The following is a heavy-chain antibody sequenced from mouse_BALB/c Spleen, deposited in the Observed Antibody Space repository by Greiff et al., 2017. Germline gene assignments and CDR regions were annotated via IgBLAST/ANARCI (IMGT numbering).Heavy chain of an antibody. CDR1: GFTFSSFG. D-gene: IGHD3-2*01. CDR2: ISSGSSTI. CDR3: ARDRGYYAMDD. Sequence: EVKLVESGGGLVQPGGSRTLSCAASGFTFSSFGMHWVRQAPEKGLEWVAYISSGSSTIYYADTVKGRFTISRDNPKNTLFLQMTSLRSEDTAMYYCARDRGYYAMDDWGEGTSVTVSS. V-gene: IGHV5-17*02. J-gene: IGHJ4*01.